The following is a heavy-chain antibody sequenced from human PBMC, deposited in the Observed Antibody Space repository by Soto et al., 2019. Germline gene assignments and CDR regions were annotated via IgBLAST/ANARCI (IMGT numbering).Heavy chain of an antibody. CDR3: AREDDGGDRDYYGLDV. Sequence: LCGGSIRGAYYHWTWIRQSPGKGLEWIGYVFHSGSVLYNPSLKSRLNISVDTSKNQFSLRLSSVTAADTAVYFCAREDDGGDRDYYGLDVWGQGTTVTVSS. V-gene: IGHV4-30-4*08. D-gene: IGHD2-21*02. J-gene: IGHJ6*02. CDR1: GGSIRGAYYH. CDR2: VFHSGSV.